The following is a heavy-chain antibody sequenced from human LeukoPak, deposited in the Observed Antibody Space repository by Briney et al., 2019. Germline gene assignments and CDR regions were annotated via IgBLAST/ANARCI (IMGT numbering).Heavy chain of an antibody. J-gene: IGHJ4*02. CDR2: ISGYNGNT. V-gene: IGHV1-18*04. CDR3: ARDREGAVDY. CDR1: GYTFTSYG. D-gene: IGHD1-26*01. Sequence: ASVKVSCKASGYTFTSYGISWVRQAPGQGLEWMGWISGYNGNTNYAQKFQGRVTTTTDTSTSTVYMELRSLRSDDTAVYYCARDREGAVDYWGQGTQVAVSA.